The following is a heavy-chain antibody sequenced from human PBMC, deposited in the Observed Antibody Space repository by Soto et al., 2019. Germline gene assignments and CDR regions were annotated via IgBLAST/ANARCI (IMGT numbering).Heavy chain of an antibody. J-gene: IGHJ4*02. Sequence: PGGSLRLSCAASGFTFSTYAMHWVRQAPGKGLEWVAVISYDGSNKYYADSVKGRFTISRDNSKNTLYLQMNSLREEDTAVYYCARDAADYWGQGTLVTVSS. CDR3: ARDAADY. D-gene: IGHD6-13*01. CDR2: ISYDGSNK. V-gene: IGHV3-30-3*01. CDR1: GFTFSTYA.